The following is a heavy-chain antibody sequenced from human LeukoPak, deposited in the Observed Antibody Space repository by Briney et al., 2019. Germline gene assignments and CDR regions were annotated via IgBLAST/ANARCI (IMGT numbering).Heavy chain of an antibody. Sequence: SETLSLTCTVSGVSISSSDYSWVWIRQPPGKGLEWIGNIYSSGSTYSNASLKSRVTMSVDTPKSQFSLKLSSVTAADTAVYYCARLIRAAADYWGQGTLVTVSS. J-gene: IGHJ4*02. CDR1: GVSISSSDYS. CDR2: IYSSGST. D-gene: IGHD6-13*01. CDR3: ARLIRAAADY. V-gene: IGHV4-39*01.